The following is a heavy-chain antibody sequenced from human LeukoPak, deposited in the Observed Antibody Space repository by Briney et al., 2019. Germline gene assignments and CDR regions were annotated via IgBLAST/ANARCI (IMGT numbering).Heavy chain of an antibody. CDR3: ARDRRTYYYGSGSYYYFDY. V-gene: IGHV1-2*02. Sequence: ASVKVSCKASGYTFTGYYMRWVRQAPGQGLEWMGWINPNSGGTNYAQKFQGRVTMTRDTSISTAYMELSRLRSDDTAVYYCARDRRTYYYGSGSYYYFDYWGQGTLVTVSS. CDR2: INPNSGGT. D-gene: IGHD3-10*01. CDR1: GYTFTGYY. J-gene: IGHJ4*02.